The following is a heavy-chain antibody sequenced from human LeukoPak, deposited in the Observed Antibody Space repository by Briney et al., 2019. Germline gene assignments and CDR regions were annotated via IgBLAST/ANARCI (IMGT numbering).Heavy chain of an antibody. CDR2: IYTSGST. J-gene: IGHJ4*02. Sequence: SETLSLTCTVYGGSISSYYWSWIRQPAGKGLEWIGRIYTSGSTNYNPSLKSRVTMSVDTSKNQFSLKLSSVTAADTAVYYCAREGRDGYNRRKSFDYWGQGTLVTVSS. CDR1: GGSISSYY. D-gene: IGHD5-24*01. V-gene: IGHV4-4*07. CDR3: AREGRDGYNRRKSFDY.